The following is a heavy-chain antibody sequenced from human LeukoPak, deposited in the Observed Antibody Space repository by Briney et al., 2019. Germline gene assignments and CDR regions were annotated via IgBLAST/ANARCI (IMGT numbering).Heavy chain of an antibody. V-gene: IGHV4-4*09. CDR1: GGSISSYY. CDR2: IYTSGST. Sequence: SETLSLTCTVSGGSISSYYWSWIRQPPGKGLEWIGYIYTSGSTNYNPSLKSRVTISVDTSKNQFSLKLSSVTAADTAVYYCARLWPECKAAGPPDYWGQGTLVTVSS. CDR3: ARLWPECKAAGPPDY. J-gene: IGHJ4*02. D-gene: IGHD6-6*01.